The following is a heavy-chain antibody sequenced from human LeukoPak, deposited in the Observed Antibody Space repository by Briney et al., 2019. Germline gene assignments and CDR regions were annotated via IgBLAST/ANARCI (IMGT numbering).Heavy chain of an antibody. CDR3: ARGFGNDFWSGYSLGYFDY. V-gene: IGHV4-59*01. Sequence: SETLSLTCTVSGGSISSYYWSWIRQPPGKGLEWIGYIYYSGSTNYNPSLKSRVTISVDTSKNQFSLKLSSVTAADTAVYYCARGFGNDFWSGYSLGYFDYWGQGTLVTVSS. CDR2: IYYSGST. D-gene: IGHD3-3*01. CDR1: GGSISSYY. J-gene: IGHJ4*02.